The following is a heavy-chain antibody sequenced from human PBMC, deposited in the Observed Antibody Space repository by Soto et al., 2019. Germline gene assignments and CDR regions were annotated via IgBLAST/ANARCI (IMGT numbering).Heavy chain of an antibody. V-gene: IGHV4-30-4*08. CDR3: ARGRLDDFWSVYLFSLAF. D-gene: IGHD3-3*01. Sequence: SETLSLTCTVSGDSITSSKHYWSWIRQHPGKGLEWIGYIYLSGFTYSTPSLKSRVNMSLDTSKNQFSLKLSSVTAADTAVYYCARGRLDDFWSVYLFSLAFGGRGPRVPVSS. CDR1: GDSITSSKHY. J-gene: IGHJ4*02. CDR2: IYLSGFT.